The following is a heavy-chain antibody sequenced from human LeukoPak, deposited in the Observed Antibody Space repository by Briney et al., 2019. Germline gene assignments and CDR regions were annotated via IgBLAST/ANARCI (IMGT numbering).Heavy chain of an antibody. CDR2: MNPNSGNT. CDR3: ARARWFRYFDY. V-gene: IGHV1-8*01. J-gene: IGHJ4*02. Sequence: ASVKVSCKASGYTFTSYDINWVRQATGQGLEWMGWMNPNSGNTGYAQKFQGGVTMTRNTSISTAYMELSSLRSEDTAVYYCARARWFRYFDYWGQGTLVTVSS. D-gene: IGHD3-10*01. CDR1: GYTFTSYD.